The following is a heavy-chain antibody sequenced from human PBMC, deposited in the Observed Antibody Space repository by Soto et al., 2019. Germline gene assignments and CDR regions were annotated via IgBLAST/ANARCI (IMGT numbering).Heavy chain of an antibody. V-gene: IGHV3-30*18. CDR1: GFTFSSYG. CDR2: ISYDGSNK. CDR3: AKSSGPLVSLSDY. Sequence: QVQLVESGGGVVQPGRSLRLSCAASGFTFSSYGMHWVRQAPGKGLEWVVVISYDGSNKYYADSVKGRFTISRDNSKNTLHLQMNSLRAEDMAVYYCAKSSGPLVSLSDYWGQGTLVTVSS. D-gene: IGHD3-10*01. J-gene: IGHJ4*02.